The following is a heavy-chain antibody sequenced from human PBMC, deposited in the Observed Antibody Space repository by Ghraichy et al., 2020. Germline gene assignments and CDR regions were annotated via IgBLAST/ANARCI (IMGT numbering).Heavy chain of an antibody. Sequence: GALRLSCAASGFTFSSYWMSWVRQAPGKGLEWVANIKQDGSEKYYVDSVKGRFTISRDNAKNSLYLQMNSLRAEDTAVYYCARGPLHYDFWSGYSPYGMDVWGQGTTVTVSS. V-gene: IGHV3-7*01. D-gene: IGHD3-3*01. CDR2: IKQDGSEK. CDR3: ARGPLHYDFWSGYSPYGMDV. CDR1: GFTFSSYW. J-gene: IGHJ6*02.